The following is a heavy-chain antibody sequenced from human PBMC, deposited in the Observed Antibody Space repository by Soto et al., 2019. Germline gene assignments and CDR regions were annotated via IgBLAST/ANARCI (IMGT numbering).Heavy chain of an antibody. CDR1: GYTFTIYG. Sequence: QVQLVQSGAEVKKPGASVKVSCKASGYTFTIYGISWVRQAPGQGLEWMGWISAYNGNTNYAQKLQGRVTMTTDTSKSTAYMELRSLRSDDTAVYYCARTRDEGTYYYYGIDVLGQGTTVTFSS. D-gene: IGHD1-1*01. CDR2: ISAYNGNT. J-gene: IGHJ6*02. CDR3: ARTRDEGTYYYYGIDV. V-gene: IGHV1-18*01.